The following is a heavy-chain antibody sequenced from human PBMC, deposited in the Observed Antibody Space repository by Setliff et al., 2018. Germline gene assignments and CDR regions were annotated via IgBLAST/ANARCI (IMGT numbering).Heavy chain of an antibody. Sequence: GASVKVSCKTSGGTFSTFGIHWVRQAPGQGLVWMGGINPIFGTAHYAQKFQGRVTITADESTSTAYMELSSLRSGDTAQYYCVRDRAAIVVGPPTAAFDIWGQGTMVTVSS. CDR1: GGTFSTFG. J-gene: IGHJ3*02. V-gene: IGHV1-69*13. CDR2: INPIFGTA. CDR3: VRDRAAIVVGPPTAAFDI. D-gene: IGHD2-2*01.